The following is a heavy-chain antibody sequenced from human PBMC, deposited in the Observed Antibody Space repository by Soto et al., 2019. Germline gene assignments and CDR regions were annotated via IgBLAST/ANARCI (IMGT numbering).Heavy chain of an antibody. CDR3: AQAQLNVYYYHSRGPFDS. Sequence: PXGSLSLSCGASGFTVSNYGMHWVRQAPGKGLEWVAFISNDGSNKNYADSVKGRFSISRDNSENTLSLQLNSLRAEDTAVYFCAQAQLNVYYYHSRGPFDSWGQGTLVTVSS. J-gene: IGHJ4*02. D-gene: IGHD3-22*01. CDR2: ISNDGSNK. CDR1: GFTVSNYG. V-gene: IGHV3-30*18.